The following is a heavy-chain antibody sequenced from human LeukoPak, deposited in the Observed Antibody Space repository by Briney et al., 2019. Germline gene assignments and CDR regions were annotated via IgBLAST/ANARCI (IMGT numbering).Heavy chain of an antibody. V-gene: IGHV4-39*07. CDR1: GGSITSTNYY. CDR3: ARLPRGSSPDYFYYYMDV. Sequence: RPSEPLSLTCTVSGGSITSTNYYWPWIRQPPGKGPEWIGSVYYSGTTYYNPSLMSRATVSVDTSKNQFSLKLSSVTAADTAVYYCARLPRGSSPDYFYYYMDVWGKGIMVTVSS. J-gene: IGHJ6*03. CDR2: VYYSGTT. D-gene: IGHD6-6*01.